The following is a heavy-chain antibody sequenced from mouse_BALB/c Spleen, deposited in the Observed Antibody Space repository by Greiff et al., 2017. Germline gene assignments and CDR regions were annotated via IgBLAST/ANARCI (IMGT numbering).Heavy chain of an antibody. CDR3: ARDSSRYVDV. CDR2: ISDGGSYT. J-gene: IGHJ1*01. CDR1: GFTFSDYY. Sequence: EVKLVESGGGLVKPGGSLKLSCAASGFTFSDYYLYWVRQTPEKRLEWVATISDGGSYTYYPDSVKGRFTISRDNAKNNLYLQMSSLKSEDTAMYYCARDSSRYVDVWGAGTTVTVSS. V-gene: IGHV5-4*02. D-gene: IGHD1-1*01.